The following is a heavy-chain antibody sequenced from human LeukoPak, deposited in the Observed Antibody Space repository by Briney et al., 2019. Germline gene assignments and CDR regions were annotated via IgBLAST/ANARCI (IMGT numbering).Heavy chain of an antibody. CDR1: GTSFSDFY. Sequence: SETLSLTCTVYGTSFSDFYWTWIRQPPGKALEWIGEINHAGSTNYNPSLKSRVTISLDMSKSQFSVRLTSVTAADTAVYYCARLNSYDYITSGYRLDIWGQGTLVTVSS. CDR3: ARLNSYDYITSGYRLDI. D-gene: IGHD3-22*01. CDR2: INHAGST. J-gene: IGHJ3*02. V-gene: IGHV4-34*01.